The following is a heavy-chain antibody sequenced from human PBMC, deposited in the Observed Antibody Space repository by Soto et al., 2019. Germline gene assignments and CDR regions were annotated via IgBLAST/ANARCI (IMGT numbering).Heavy chain of an antibody. V-gene: IGHV4-59*08. Sequence: PSETLSLTCTVSGGSISANYWTWIRQPPGKGLEWIGHIYYSGTTNYNPSLESRVTISVDTSKNQFSLKLNSVTAADTAVYYCARHPSLWGQGTQVTVSS. CDR1: GGSISANY. CDR2: IYYSGTT. J-gene: IGHJ4*02. CDR3: ARHPSL.